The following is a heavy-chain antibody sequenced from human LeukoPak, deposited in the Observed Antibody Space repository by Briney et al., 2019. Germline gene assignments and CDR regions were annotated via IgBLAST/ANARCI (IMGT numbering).Heavy chain of an antibody. Sequence: PSETLSLTCAVYGRSFSGYYWSWIRQPPGKGLEWIGEINHSGSTNYNPSLKSRVTISVDTSKNQFSLKLSSVTAADTAVYYCARWNSARYSYGGEQLDYWGQGTLVTVSS. D-gene: IGHD5-18*01. V-gene: IGHV4-34*01. CDR1: GRSFSGYY. CDR2: INHSGST. CDR3: ARWNSARYSYGGEQLDY. J-gene: IGHJ4*02.